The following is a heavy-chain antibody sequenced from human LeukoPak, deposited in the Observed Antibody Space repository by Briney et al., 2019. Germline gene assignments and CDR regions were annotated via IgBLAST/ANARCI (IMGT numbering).Heavy chain of an antibody. CDR3: VRALWFGETFPAY. Sequence: GGSLSLSCAASGFTVRRNYMSWVRQAAGKGPEWVSVIHSDGSTYYADAVKGRFTISRNNSKNSLYLHMNSLRAEDTAVYYCVRALWFGETFPAYWGQGTLVTVSS. V-gene: IGHV3-66*01. CDR2: IHSDGST. D-gene: IGHD3-10*01. J-gene: IGHJ4*02. CDR1: GFTVRRNY.